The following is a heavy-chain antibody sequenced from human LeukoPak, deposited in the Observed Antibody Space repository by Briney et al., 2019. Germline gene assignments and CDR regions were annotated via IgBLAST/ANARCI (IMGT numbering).Heavy chain of an antibody. CDR1: GFTFSSYW. J-gene: IGHJ6*02. CDR2: INSDGSST. CDR3: ASTASVGYGRRTYYYYGMDV. D-gene: IGHD5-12*01. Sequence: GGSLRLSCAASGFTFSSYWMHWVRQAPGKGLVWVSRINSDGSSTSYADSVKGRFTISRDNAKNTLYLQMNSLRAEDTAVYYCASTASVGYGRRTYYYYGMDVWGQGTTVTVSS. V-gene: IGHV3-74*01.